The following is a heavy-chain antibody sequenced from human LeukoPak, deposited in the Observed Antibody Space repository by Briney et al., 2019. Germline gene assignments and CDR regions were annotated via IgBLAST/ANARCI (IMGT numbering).Heavy chain of an antibody. Sequence: GGSLRLSCAASGFTFSSYAMSWVRQAPGKGLEWVSAISGSGGSTYYAVSVKGRFTISRDNSTKTLYLQMNSLRAEDTAVYYCAKEIGTAMVKFFDYWGQGTLVTVSS. CDR2: ISGSGGST. D-gene: IGHD5-18*01. CDR3: AKEIGTAMVKFFDY. V-gene: IGHV3-23*01. CDR1: GFTFSSYA. J-gene: IGHJ4*02.